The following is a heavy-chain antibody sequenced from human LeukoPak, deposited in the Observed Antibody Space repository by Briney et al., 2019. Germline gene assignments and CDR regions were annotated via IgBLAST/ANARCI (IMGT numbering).Heavy chain of an antibody. CDR2: IYHSGST. CDR3: AKISYYYYYMDV. V-gene: IGHV4-38-2*02. J-gene: IGHJ6*03. CDR1: SYSISSDYY. Sequence: SETLSLTCTVSSYSISSDYYWGWIRQPPGKGLEWIGSIYHSGSTYYNPSLKSRVTISIDTSKNQFSLKLSSVTAADTAVYYCAKISYYYYYMDVWGKGTTVTVSS.